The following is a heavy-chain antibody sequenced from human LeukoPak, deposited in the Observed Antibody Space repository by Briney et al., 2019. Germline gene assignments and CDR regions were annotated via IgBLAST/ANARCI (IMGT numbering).Heavy chain of an antibody. J-gene: IGHJ4*02. CDR2: ISSSSSYT. D-gene: IGHD3-10*01. CDR3: ARGGYGSGSYPADY. CDR1: GFTLSNAW. V-gene: IGHV3-11*05. Sequence: GGTLRLSCVASGFTLSNAWMNWVRQAPGKGLEWGSYISSSSSYTNYADSVKGRFTISRDNAKNSLYLQMNSLRAEDTAVYYCARGGYGSGSYPADYWGQGTLVTVSS.